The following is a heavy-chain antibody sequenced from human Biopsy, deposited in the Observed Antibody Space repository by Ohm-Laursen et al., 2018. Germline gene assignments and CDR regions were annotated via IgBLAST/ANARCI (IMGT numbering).Heavy chain of an antibody. Sequence: ASVKVSCKASGYTFTGDYIHWVRQAPGQGLEWMGWIDPKTGGTEYAQKFRGRVTMTRDTSISTMYMDLSSLRSDDTAVYYCAKDLLEWSVPSWGQGTLVTVSP. CDR3: AKDLLEWSVPS. CDR2: IDPKTGGT. D-gene: IGHD3-3*01. J-gene: IGHJ4*02. V-gene: IGHV1-2*02. CDR1: GYTFTGDY.